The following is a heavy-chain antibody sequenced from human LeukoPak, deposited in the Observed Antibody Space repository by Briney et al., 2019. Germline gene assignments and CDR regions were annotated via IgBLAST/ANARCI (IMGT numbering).Heavy chain of an antibody. Sequence: GGSLRLSCAASGLTFTSYSMNWVRQAPGKGLEWVSAISSNSGTYIYYADSVKGRFTIARDNAKSSVYLQMHSLRAEDTGVYYCTRLTSGWPDFWGQGTLVTVSS. CDR3: TRLTSGWPDF. V-gene: IGHV3-21*01. CDR1: GLTFTSYS. J-gene: IGHJ4*02. CDR2: ISSNSGTYI. D-gene: IGHD6-19*01.